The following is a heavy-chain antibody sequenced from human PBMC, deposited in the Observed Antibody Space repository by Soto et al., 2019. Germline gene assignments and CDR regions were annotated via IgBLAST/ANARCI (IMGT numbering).Heavy chain of an antibody. CDR3: ARESTSDCSGGSCYPDY. J-gene: IGHJ4*02. D-gene: IGHD2-15*01. CDR2: INPNSGGT. Sequence: ASVKVSCKASGYTFTGYYMHWVRQAPGQGLEWMGWINPNSGGTNYAQKFQGRVTMTRDTSISTAYMELSRLRSDDTAVYYCARESTSDCSGGSCYPDYWGQGTLVTVPS. V-gene: IGHV1-2*02. CDR1: GYTFTGYY.